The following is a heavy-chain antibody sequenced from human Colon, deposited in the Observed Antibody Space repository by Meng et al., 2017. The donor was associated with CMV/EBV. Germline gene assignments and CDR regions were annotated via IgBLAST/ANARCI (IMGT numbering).Heavy chain of an antibody. CDR3: ARDQRILRSSSWYYYYGMDV. CDR1: GYTFTSYG. V-gene: IGHV1-18*01. D-gene: IGHD6-6*01. J-gene: IGHJ6*02. CDR2: ISAYNGNT. Sequence: ASVKVSCKASGYTFTSYGISWVRQAPGQGLEWMGWISAYNGNTNYAQKLQGRVTMTTDTSTSTAYMELSSLRSEDTAVYYCARDQRILRSSSWYYYYGMDVWGQGTTVTVSS.